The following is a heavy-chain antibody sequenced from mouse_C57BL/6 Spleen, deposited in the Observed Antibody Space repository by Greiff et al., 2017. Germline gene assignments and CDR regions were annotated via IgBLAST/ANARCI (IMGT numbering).Heavy chain of an antibody. Sequence: QVQLQQSGAELVRPGTSVKMSCKASGYTFTNYWIGWAKQRPGHGLEWIGDIYPGGGYTNYNEKFKGKATLTADKSSSTAYMQVSSLTSEDSAIYYCARSGDYDSYAMDYWGKGTSVTVSS. CDR3: ARSGDYDSYAMDY. V-gene: IGHV1-63*01. CDR2: IYPGGGYT. CDR1: GYTFTNYW. D-gene: IGHD2-4*01. J-gene: IGHJ4*01.